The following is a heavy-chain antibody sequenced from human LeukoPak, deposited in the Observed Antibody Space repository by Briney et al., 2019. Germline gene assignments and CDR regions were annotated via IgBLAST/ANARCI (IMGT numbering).Heavy chain of an antibody. D-gene: IGHD6-13*01. J-gene: IGHJ6*03. CDR3: ARHSSSWYYYMDV. V-gene: IGHV5-51*01. Sequence: RGESLKISCKCSVESFTIFCVGWVRAMPGKGLECGGIIYPGDSDTRYSPSFQGQVTISADKSISTAYLQWSSLKASDTAMYYCARHSSSWYYYMDVWGKGTTVTVSS. CDR1: VESFTIFC. CDR2: IYPGDSDT.